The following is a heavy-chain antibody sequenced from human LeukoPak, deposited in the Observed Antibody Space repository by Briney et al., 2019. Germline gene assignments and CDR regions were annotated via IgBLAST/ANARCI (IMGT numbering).Heavy chain of an antibody. CDR3: ARLILGYGGYDDAFDI. J-gene: IGHJ3*02. CDR1: GYTFTGYY. V-gene: IGHV1-8*03. Sequence: GASVKVSCKASGYTFTGYYMHWVRQAPGQGLEWMGWMNPNSGNTGYAQKFQGRVTITRNTSISTAYMELSSLRSEDTAVYYCARLILGYGGYDDAFDIWGQGTMVTVSS. D-gene: IGHD5-12*01. CDR2: MNPNSGNT.